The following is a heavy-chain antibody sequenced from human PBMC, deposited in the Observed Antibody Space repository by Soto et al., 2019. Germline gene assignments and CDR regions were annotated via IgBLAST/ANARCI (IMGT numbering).Heavy chain of an antibody. CDR2: IKQDGSEK. J-gene: IGHJ6*02. CDR1: GFTFSSYW. Sequence: GGSLRLSCAASGFTFSSYWMSWVRQAPGKGLEWVANIKQDGSEKYYVDSVKGRFTISRDNAKNSLYLQMNSLRAEDTAVYYCARGATGPLYYYYGMDVWGQGTTVTVSS. D-gene: IGHD2-8*02. V-gene: IGHV3-7*01. CDR3: ARGATGPLYYYYGMDV.